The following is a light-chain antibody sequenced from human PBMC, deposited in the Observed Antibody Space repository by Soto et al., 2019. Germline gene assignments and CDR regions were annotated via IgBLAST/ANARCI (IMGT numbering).Light chain of an antibody. Sequence: QSALTQPASVSGSPGQSITISCTGTSSDVGGYNYVSWYQQHPHPGQAPKLVIYDVSNRPSGVSNRFSGSKSGNTASLTISGLQAEDEADYYCSSYTSSSTQVFGGGTKLTVL. V-gene: IGLV2-14*03. J-gene: IGLJ2*01. CDR3: SSYTSSSTQV. CDR1: SSDVGGYNY. CDR2: DVS.